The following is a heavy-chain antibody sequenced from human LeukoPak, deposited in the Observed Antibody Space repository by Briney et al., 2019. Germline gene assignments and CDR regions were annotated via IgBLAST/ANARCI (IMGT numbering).Heavy chain of an antibody. Sequence: GGSLRLSCAASGFSFRSHGMNWVRQAPGKGLEWVSFIIGSGSTIYYADSVKGRFTISRDNAKNSLYLQMNSLRAEDTAVYYCASIGGDAFDIWGQGTMVTVSS. CDR2: IIGSGSTI. J-gene: IGHJ3*02. V-gene: IGHV3-48*04. D-gene: IGHD3-3*01. CDR3: ASIGGDAFDI. CDR1: GFSFRSHG.